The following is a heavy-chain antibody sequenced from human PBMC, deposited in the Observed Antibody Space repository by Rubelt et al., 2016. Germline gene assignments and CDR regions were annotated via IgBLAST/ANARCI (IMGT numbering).Heavy chain of an antibody. CDR3: AGGWGSGSSPYYYGLDV. Sequence: QVQLQESGPGLVKASETLSLTCTISAGSISTFYWSWIRQPPGKGLEWIGYIYYSGSTNSNPSLKSRLTISVDTSRNPFALNPSSVTAADTAGDYCAGGWGSGSSPYYYGLDVWGQGTTVTVSS. CDR2: IYYSGST. V-gene: IGHV4-59*01. CDR1: AGSISTFY. J-gene: IGHJ6*02. D-gene: IGHD3-10*01.